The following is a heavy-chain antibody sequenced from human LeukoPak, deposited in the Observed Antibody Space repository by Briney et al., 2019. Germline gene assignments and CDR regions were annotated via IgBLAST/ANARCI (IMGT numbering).Heavy chain of an antibody. V-gene: IGHV4-38-2*02. CDR2: IYHSGST. Sequence: SETLSLTCTVSGYSISSGYYWGWIRQPPGKGLEWIGSIYHSGSTYYNPSLKSRVTISVDTSKNQFSLKLSSVTVADTAVYYCARGLKIWEYGDYPYYFDYWGQGTLVTVSS. D-gene: IGHD4-17*01. CDR3: ARGLKIWEYGDYPYYFDY. CDR1: GYSISSGYY. J-gene: IGHJ4*02.